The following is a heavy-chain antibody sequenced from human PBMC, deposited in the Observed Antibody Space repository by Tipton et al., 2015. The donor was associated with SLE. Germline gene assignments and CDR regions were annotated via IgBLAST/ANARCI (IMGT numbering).Heavy chain of an antibody. CDR3: ATWGVFDY. CDR2: IYYSGST. V-gene: IGHV4-39*07. CDR1: GFTFSSYS. D-gene: IGHD3-16*01. Sequence: LRLSCEASGFTFSSYSMNWVRQPPGKGLEWIGSIYYSGSTYYNPSLKSRVTISVDTSKNQFSLKLSSVTAADTAVYYCATWGVFDYWGQGTLVTVSS. J-gene: IGHJ4*02.